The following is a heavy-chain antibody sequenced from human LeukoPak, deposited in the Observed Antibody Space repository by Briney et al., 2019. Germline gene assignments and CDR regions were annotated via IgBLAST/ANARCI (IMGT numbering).Heavy chain of an antibody. V-gene: IGHV3-53*01. CDR1: GFTVSSNY. J-gene: IGHJ4*02. CDR3: AKDRGISAAGTLFDY. CDR2: IYSGGST. D-gene: IGHD6-13*01. Sequence: GGSLRLSCAASGFTVSSNYMSWVRQAPGKGLEWVSVIYSGGSTYYADSVKGRVTISRGISTNTLSLQMNSLRAEDTAVYYCAKDRGISAAGTLFDYWGQGTLVTVSS.